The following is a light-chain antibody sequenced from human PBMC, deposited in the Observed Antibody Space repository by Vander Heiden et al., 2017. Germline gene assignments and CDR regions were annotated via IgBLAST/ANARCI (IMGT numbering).Light chain of an antibody. CDR2: LGS. CDR3: MQALQTPRFT. CDR1: QSLLHSNGDNY. Sequence: DIVMAQSPLSLPVTPGEPASISCRSSQSLLHSNGDNYLEWYLQKPGQSPQLMIYLGSNRASGVPDRFSGSGSGTDFTLKISRVEAEDVGVDYCMQALQTPRFTFGPGTKVDIK. J-gene: IGKJ3*01. V-gene: IGKV2-28*01.